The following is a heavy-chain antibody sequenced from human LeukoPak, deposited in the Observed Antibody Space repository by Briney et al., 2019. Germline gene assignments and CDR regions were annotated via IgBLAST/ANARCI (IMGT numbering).Heavy chain of an antibody. CDR2: IRSKVYGGTP. CDR3: TRDQTPYY. Sequence: GGSLRLSCTASGFTFGDYAMTWVRQAPGKGLEWVGFIRSKVYGGTPEYAASVKGRFTISRDDSQGIAYLQMNSLKTEDTAVYYCTRDQTPYYWGQGTLVTVSS. V-gene: IGHV3-49*04. CDR1: GFTFGDYA. J-gene: IGHJ4*02.